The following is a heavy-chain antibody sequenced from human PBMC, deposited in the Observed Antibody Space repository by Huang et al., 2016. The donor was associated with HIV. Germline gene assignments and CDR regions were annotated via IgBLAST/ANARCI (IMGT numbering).Heavy chain of an antibody. CDR2: IRYDGSNK. D-gene: IGHD3-22*01. V-gene: IGHV3-30*02. Sequence: QVQLVESGGGVVQPGGSLRLSCAASGFTFSSYGMHWVCQAPGKGLEWVAVIRYDGSNKDYADSVKGRFTIARDNSKNTLYLQMNSLRAEDTAVYYCATDQNYYDSSGYYYEAFDIWGQGTMVTVSS. J-gene: IGHJ3*02. CDR1: GFTFSSYG. CDR3: ATDQNYYDSSGYYYEAFDI.